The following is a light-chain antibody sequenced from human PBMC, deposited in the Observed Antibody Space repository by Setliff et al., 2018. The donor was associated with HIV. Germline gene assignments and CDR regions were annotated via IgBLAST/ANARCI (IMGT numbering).Light chain of an antibody. CDR1: SSNIGRNT. J-gene: IGLJ3*02. V-gene: IGLV1-44*01. CDR2: TNN. CDR3: ASWDDSLNGWV. Sequence: QSVLPQPPSASGTPGQRVTISCSGSSSNIGRNTVNWYQQLQGTAPKLLIYTNNQRPSGVPDRFSGSKSGTSASLASSGLQSEDEADYHCASWDDSLNGWVFGGGTKVTV.